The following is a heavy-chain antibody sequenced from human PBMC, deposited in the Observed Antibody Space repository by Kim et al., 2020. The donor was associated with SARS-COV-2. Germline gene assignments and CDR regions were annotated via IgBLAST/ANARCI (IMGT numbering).Heavy chain of an antibody. CDR1: GGSFSGYY. CDR2: INHSGST. D-gene: IGHD3-10*01. Sequence: SETLSLTCAVYGGSFSGYYWSWIRQPPGKGLEWIGEINHSGSTNYNPSLKSRVTISVDTSKNQFSLKLSSVTAADTAVYYCARGQVWVLWFGELLYGGMDVWGQGTTVTVSS. J-gene: IGHJ6*02. CDR3: ARGQVWVLWFGELLYGGMDV. V-gene: IGHV4-34*01.